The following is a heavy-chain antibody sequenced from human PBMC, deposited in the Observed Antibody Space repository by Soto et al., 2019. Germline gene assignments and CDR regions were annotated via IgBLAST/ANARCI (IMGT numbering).Heavy chain of an antibody. CDR1: GGTFSSYA. J-gene: IGHJ5*02. Sequence: ASVKVSCKASGGTFSSYAISWVRQAPGQGLEWMGGIIPIFGTANYAQKSQGRVTITADESTSTAYMELSSLRSEDTAVYYCARDFSEMATIPVNPHNWFDPWGQGTLVTVSP. CDR3: ARDFSEMATIPVNPHNWFDP. D-gene: IGHD5-12*01. CDR2: IIPIFGTA. V-gene: IGHV1-69*13.